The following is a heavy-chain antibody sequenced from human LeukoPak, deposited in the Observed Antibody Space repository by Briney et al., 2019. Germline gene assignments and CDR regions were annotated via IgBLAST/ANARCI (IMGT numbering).Heavy chain of an antibody. Sequence: GGSLPLSCEASGFTFGSSPISWVRQAPGKGLEWVPSISVGGDYIYYGDSVKGRFTISRDNSRSTLYLQMISLRAEDTAVYYCAKIAVSGLWYFDLWGRGTLVTVSS. CDR2: ISVGGDYI. V-gene: IGHV3-23*01. D-gene: IGHD6-19*01. CDR1: GFTFGSSP. CDR3: AKIAVSGLWYFDL. J-gene: IGHJ2*01.